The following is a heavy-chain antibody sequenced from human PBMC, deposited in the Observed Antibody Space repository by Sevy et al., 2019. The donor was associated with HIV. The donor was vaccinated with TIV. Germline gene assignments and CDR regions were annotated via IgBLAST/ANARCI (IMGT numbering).Heavy chain of an antibody. D-gene: IGHD2-15*01. CDR1: GFTFSSYA. J-gene: IGHJ4*02. CDR3: AKDREGEWKLDYFDY. V-gene: IGHV3-23*01. Sequence: GGSLRLSCAASGFTFSSYAMSWVRQAPGKGLEWVSAISGSGGSTYYADSVKGRFTISRDNSKNTLYLQMKSLRAEDTAVYYCAKDREGEWKLDYFDYWGQGTLVTVSS. CDR2: ISGSGGST.